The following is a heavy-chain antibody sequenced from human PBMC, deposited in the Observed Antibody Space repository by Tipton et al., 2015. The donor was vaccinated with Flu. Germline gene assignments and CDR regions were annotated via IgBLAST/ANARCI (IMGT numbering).Heavy chain of an antibody. CDR3: ARDYGDLNWFDA. D-gene: IGHD7-27*01. Sequence: TLSLTCTVSGGSVRSVSYYWSWVWQPVGKGLEWIGRVYVSGRTSYNPSLESRVTISLDTSKNQFSLNLRSVTAADTAVYYCARDYGDLNWFDAWGQGTLVNVSS. CDR2: VYVSGRT. J-gene: IGHJ5*02. V-gene: IGHV4-61*02. CDR1: GGSVRSVSYY.